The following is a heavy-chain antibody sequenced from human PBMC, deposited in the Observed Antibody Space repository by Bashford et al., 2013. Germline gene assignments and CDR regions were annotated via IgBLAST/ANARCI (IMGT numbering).Heavy chain of an antibody. D-gene: IGHD4-11*01. J-gene: IGHJ3*01. CDR3: APLDGYGLKF. CDR2: IKSDVSEK. Sequence: VRQAPGKGLEWVAYIKSDVSEKYYADSVKGRFTVSRDNTRNSVYLQMNSLKAEDTAVYYCAPLDGYGLKFWGQGTMVTVSS. V-gene: IGHV3-7*03.